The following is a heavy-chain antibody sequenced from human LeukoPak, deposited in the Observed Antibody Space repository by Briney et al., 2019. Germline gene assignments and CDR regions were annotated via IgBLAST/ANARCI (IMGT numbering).Heavy chain of an antibody. CDR3: AKDCLTGSYGYFDY. J-gene: IGHJ4*02. Sequence: PGGSLRLSCAASGFTFSSYAMGWVRQAPGKGLEWVSIISNSGGNTYYADSVKGRFTISRDNSKNTLYLQMNSLRAGDTAVYFCAKDCLTGSYGYFDYWGQGALVTVSS. CDR2: ISNSGGNT. CDR1: GFTFSSYA. V-gene: IGHV3-23*01. D-gene: IGHD3-10*01.